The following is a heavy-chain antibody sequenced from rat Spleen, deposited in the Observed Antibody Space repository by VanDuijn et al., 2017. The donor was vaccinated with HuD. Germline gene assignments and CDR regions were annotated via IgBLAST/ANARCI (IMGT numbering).Heavy chain of an antibody. D-gene: IGHD1-1*01. CDR2: ITNSGGST. CDR3: TRAYSGPFDY. J-gene: IGHJ2*01. CDR1: GFTFSNYG. Sequence: EVQLVESGGGLVQPGRSLKLSCAASGFTFSNYGMPWIRQAPTKGLEWVDSITNSGGSTYYRDSVKVRFTISRDNAKSTLYLQMDSLRSEDTATYYCTRAYSGPFDYWGQGVMVTVSS. V-gene: IGHV5-19*01.